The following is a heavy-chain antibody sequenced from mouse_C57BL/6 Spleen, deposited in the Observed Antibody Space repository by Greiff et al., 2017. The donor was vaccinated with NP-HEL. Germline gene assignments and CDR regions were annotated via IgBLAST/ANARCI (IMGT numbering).Heavy chain of an antibody. Sequence: QVQLKQPGAELVKPGASVKLSCKASGYTFTSYWMHWVKQRPGRGLEWIGRIDPNSGGTKYNEKFKSKATLTVDKPSSTAYMQLSSLTSEDSAVYYCARIYYEYGDAMDYWGEGTSDTVSS. CDR3: ARIYYEYGDAMDY. CDR2: IDPNSGGT. D-gene: IGHD2-4*01. CDR1: GYTFTSYW. V-gene: IGHV1-72*01. J-gene: IGHJ4*01.